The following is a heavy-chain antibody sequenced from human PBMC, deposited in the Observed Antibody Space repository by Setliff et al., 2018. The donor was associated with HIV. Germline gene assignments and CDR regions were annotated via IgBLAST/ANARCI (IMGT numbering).Heavy chain of an antibody. CDR2: INHSGST. J-gene: IGHJ4*02. Sequence: SETLRLSCTASGFTFSTYTMNWVRQPPGKGLEWIGEINHSGSTNYNPSLKSRVTISADTSKKQFSLNVTSVTAADTAVYYCARRGWNGYTAFDCWGQGTLVTVSS. V-gene: IGHV4-34*01. CDR3: ARRGWNGYTAFDC. D-gene: IGHD5-12*01. CDR1: GFTFSTYT.